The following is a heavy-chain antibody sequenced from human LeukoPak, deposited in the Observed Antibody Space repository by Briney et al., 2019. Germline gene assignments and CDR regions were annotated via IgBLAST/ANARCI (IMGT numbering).Heavy chain of an antibody. CDR3: ARDHDYGGNLDY. D-gene: IGHD4-23*01. J-gene: IGHJ4*02. V-gene: IGHV1-69*05. CDR1: GGTFSSYA. Sequence: LVKVSCKASGGTFSSYAISWVRQAPGQGLEWMGRIIPIFGTANYAQKFQGRVTITTDESTSTAYMELSSLRSEDTAVYYCARDHDYGGNLDYWGQGTLVTVSS. CDR2: IIPIFGTA.